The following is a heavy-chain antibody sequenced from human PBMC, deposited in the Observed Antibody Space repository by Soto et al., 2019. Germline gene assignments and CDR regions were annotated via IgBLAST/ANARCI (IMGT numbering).Heavy chain of an antibody. CDR2: IKQDGSEK. D-gene: IGHD3-3*01. V-gene: IGHV3-7*01. J-gene: IGHJ6*03. CDR1: GISFESFW. CDR3: ARVPTIFVWYYHMDV. Sequence: EMEMVESGGGLVQPGGSLRLSCTASGISFESFWMTWVRQAPGKGVEWVASIKQDGSEKYLVDSVKGRFTISRDNAKNSLYLDMNSLRAEDTAVYYCARVPTIFVWYYHMDVWGKGTTVTVSS.